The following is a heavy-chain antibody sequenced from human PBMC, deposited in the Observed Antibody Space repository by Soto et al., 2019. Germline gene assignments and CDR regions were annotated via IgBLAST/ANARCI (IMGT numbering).Heavy chain of an antibody. CDR1: GYTFTGYY. V-gene: IGHV1-2*04. CDR2: INPNSGGT. D-gene: IGHD7-27*01. J-gene: IGHJ3*02. CDR3: ARDAGGTGDRSDAFDI. Sequence: ASVKVSCKASGYTFTGYYMHWVRQAPGQGLEWMGWINPNSGGTNYAQKFQGWVTMTRDTSISTAYMELSRLRSDDTAGYYCARDAGGTGDRSDAFDIWGQGTMVTVSS.